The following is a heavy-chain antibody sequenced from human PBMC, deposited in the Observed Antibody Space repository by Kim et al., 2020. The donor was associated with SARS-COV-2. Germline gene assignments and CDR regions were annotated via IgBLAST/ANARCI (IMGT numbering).Heavy chain of an antibody. D-gene: IGHD6-13*01. Sequence: GGSLRLSCAVSGFTFDDYAMHWVRQAPGKGLEWVSGISWNSGSIGYADSVKGRFTISRDNAKNFLYLQMNTLRAEDTALYFCAKTGIAYTTNTKSWFDPWGQGTLVTVSS. CDR2: ISWNSGSI. CDR3: AKTGIAYTTNTKSWFDP. CDR1: GFTFDDYA. J-gene: IGHJ5*02. V-gene: IGHV3-9*01.